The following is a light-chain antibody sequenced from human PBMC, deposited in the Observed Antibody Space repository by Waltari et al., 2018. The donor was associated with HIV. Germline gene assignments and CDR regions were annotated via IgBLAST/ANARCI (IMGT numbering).Light chain of an antibody. CDR3: QQYDTFPIT. CDR1: QDISNC. Sequence: DIQMTQSPSSLSGSVGDRVTITCQASQDISNCLNWYQQKPGKAPKLLIYDASNLQTGVPSRFIGNGSGTDFTLTISSLQPEDIATFYCQQYDTFPITFGQGTRLEIK. V-gene: IGKV1-33*01. CDR2: DAS. J-gene: IGKJ5*01.